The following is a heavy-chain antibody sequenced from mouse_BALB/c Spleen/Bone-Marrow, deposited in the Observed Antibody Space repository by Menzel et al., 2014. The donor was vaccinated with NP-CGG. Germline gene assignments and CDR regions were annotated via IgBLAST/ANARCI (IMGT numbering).Heavy chain of an antibody. CDR3: AIIGYQAWFTY. D-gene: IGHD2-2*01. V-gene: IGHV1-9*01. Sequence: VKLMESGTELMKPGASVKISCKATGYAFSTYWIQWIKQRPGHGLDWIGEISPGTGNTNNNEKFRGKATFTADASSNTAYMQLSSLTSEDSAVYFSAIIGYQAWFTYWGQGTLVTVSP. J-gene: IGHJ3*01. CDR2: ISPGTGNT. CDR1: GYAFSTYW.